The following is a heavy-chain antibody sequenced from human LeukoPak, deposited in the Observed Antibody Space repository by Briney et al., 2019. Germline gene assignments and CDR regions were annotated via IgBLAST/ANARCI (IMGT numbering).Heavy chain of an antibody. CDR2: ISAYNGNT. V-gene: IGHV1-18*01. J-gene: IGHJ4*02. CDR1: GYTLTELS. CDR3: ARGEPIVVVPAAMVSNDY. Sequence: ASVKVSCKVSGYTLTELSMHWVRQAPGQGLEWMGWISAYNGNTNYAQKLQGRVTMTTDTSTSTAYMELRSLRSDDTAVYYCARGEPIVVVPAAMVSNDYWGQGTLVTVSS. D-gene: IGHD2-2*01.